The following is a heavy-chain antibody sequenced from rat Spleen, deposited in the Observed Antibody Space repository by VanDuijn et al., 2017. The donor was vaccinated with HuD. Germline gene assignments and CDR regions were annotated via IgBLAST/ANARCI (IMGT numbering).Heavy chain of an antibody. CDR3: TREGHYYDGTYYSYFDY. CDR2: ITNTGGST. J-gene: IGHJ2*01. D-gene: IGHD1-12*02. Sequence: EVQLVESGGGLVQPXXSLKLSXXASGFXXNNYXMTXXXQAXGKGLEWVASITNTGGSTYYPDSVKGRFTISRDNAKSTLYLQMNSLRSEETATYYCTREGHYYDGTYYSYFDYWGQGVMVTVSS. V-gene: IGHV5-31*01. CDR1: GFXXNNYX.